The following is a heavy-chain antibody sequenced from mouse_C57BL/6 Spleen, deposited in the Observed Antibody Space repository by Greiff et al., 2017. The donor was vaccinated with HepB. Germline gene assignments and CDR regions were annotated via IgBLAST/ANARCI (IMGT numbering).Heavy chain of an antibody. CDR1: GYTFTSYT. V-gene: IGHV1-4*01. Sequence: VQLQQSGAELARPGASVKMSCKASGYTFTSYTMHWVKQRPGQGLEWIGYINPSSGYTKYNQKFKDKATLTADKSSSTAYMQLSSLTSEDSAVYYCARIPYYGSSPYYFDYWGQGTTLTVSS. D-gene: IGHD1-1*01. J-gene: IGHJ2*01. CDR2: INPSSGYT. CDR3: ARIPYYGSSPYYFDY.